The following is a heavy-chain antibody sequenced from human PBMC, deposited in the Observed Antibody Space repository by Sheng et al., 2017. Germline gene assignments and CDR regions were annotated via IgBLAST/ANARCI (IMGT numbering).Heavy chain of an antibody. V-gene: IGHV1-69*14. CDR1: GGSFNDYS. Sequence: QVQLVQSGAEVKKPGSSVKVSCKASGGSFNDYSFSWVRQAPGQGLEWVGGIIPFLDTTNHAQQFQGRVTFSADRSTNTVHMDLSSLTSEDTAVYYCARNPSVVGARRSAFDIWGQGTLVTVSS. CDR2: IIPFLDTT. CDR3: ARNPSVVGARRSAFDI. D-gene: IGHD1-26*01. J-gene: IGHJ3*02.